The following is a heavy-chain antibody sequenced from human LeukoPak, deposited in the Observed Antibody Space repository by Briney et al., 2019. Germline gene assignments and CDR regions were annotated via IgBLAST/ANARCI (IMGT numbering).Heavy chain of an antibody. D-gene: IGHD3-22*01. J-gene: IGHJ4*02. CDR3: ARRSYYYDSSGSFFDY. V-gene: IGHV4-39*01. Sequence: SETLSLTCAVSGGSISSNSYNWGWIRQPPGKGLEWIGSIYYSGSTYYNPSLKSRVTISVDTSKNQFSLKLSSVTGADTAVYYCARRSYYYDSSGSFFDYWGQGTLVTVSS. CDR2: IYYSGST. CDR1: GGSISSNSYN.